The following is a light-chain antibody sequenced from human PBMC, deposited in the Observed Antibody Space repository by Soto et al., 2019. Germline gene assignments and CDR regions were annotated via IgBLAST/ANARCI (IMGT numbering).Light chain of an antibody. CDR1: QSVSSSY. Sequence: EIVLTQSPGTLSLSPGDRATLSCRASQSVSSSYLAWYQQKPGQATRLLIYAASSRATGIPDRFSGSGSGTDFTLTISRLEPEDFAVYYCQQYGSSTETFGQGTKVEIK. CDR3: QQYGSSTET. V-gene: IGKV3-20*01. CDR2: AAS. J-gene: IGKJ1*01.